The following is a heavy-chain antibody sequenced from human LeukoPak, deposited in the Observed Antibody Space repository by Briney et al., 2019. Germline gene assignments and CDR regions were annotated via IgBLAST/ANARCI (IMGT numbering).Heavy chain of an antibody. CDR3: AMIKEG. CDR2: INSDGRTT. Sequence: GGSLRLPCAASGFTFSSYSMNWVRQAPGKGLVWVSRINSDGRTTTYADSVKGRFTISRDNAKNTLYLQMNSLRAEDTAVYYCAMIKEGWGQGTLVTVSS. J-gene: IGHJ4*02. V-gene: IGHV3-74*01. CDR1: GFTFSSYS. D-gene: IGHD3-22*01.